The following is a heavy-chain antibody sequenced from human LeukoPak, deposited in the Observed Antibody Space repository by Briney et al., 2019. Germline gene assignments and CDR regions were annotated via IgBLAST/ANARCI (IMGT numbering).Heavy chain of an antibody. CDR1: GGSISSYY. V-gene: IGHV4-59*01. CDR3: ARAAAGTTFDY. J-gene: IGHJ4*02. D-gene: IGHD6-13*01. Sequence: SETLSLTCTVSGGSISSYYWSWIRQPPGKGLEWIGYIYYSGSTNYNPSLKSRVTIPVDTSKNQFSLKLSSVTAADTAVYYCARAAAGTTFDYWGQGTLVTVSS. CDR2: IYYSGST.